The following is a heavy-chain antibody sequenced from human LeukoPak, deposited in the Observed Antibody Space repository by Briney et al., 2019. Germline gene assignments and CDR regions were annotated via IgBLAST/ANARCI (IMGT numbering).Heavy chain of an antibody. CDR1: GYTFTSYG. CDR3: ARDTGGSGAFDI. D-gene: IGHD3-10*01. V-gene: IGHV1-18*01. Sequence: ATVNVSCKASGYTFTSYGISWVRQAPGQGLDWMGWISADNGNTNYAQKLQGRVTMTTDTSTSTAYMELRSARSDDTAVYYCARDTGGSGAFDIWGQGTMVTVSS. CDR2: ISADNGNT. J-gene: IGHJ3*02.